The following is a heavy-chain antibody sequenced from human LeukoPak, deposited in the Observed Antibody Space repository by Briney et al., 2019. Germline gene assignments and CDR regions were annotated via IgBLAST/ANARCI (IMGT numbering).Heavy chain of an antibody. CDR1: GDSVSSNGAA. D-gene: IGHD3-10*01. CDR3: VRDRWFGELDV. CDR2: TYYRSKWYN. V-gene: IGHV6-1*01. Sequence: PSQTLSLTCAISGDSVSSNGAAWNWFRQSPSRGLEWLGRTYYRSKWYNDYAVTVKSRIIINPDTSKNQFSLQLNSVTPEATAVYYCVRDRWFGELDVWGQGTTVTVSS. J-gene: IGHJ6*02.